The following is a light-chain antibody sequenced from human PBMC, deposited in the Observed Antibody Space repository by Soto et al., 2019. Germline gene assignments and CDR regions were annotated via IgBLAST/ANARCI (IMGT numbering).Light chain of an antibody. V-gene: IGKV3-11*01. CDR3: QQQSNWTWT. CDR2: DAS. J-gene: IGKJ1*01. Sequence: IVLTRSAATPAFSLGESRILSDRASQSVSSYLAWYQKKSGQAPRIVIYDASNRATGIPARFSGSGSGTDFNLTISRLETEDFAVYYCQQQSNWTWTFGQGTKVDIK. CDR1: QSVSSY.